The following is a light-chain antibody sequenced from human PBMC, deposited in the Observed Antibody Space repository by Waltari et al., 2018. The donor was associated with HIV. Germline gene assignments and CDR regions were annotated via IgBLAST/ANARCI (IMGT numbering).Light chain of an antibody. J-gene: IGLJ3*02. CDR2: SNN. CDR1: SSNIGSHT. V-gene: IGLV1-44*01. Sequence: QSVLTQPPSASGTPGQRVTISCSGSSSNIGSHTVNWYQQLPGTDPKLLIYSNNQRPSGVPDRFSASNSGTSASLAISGLQSEDEAYYYCAACDDTLNGWVFGGGTKLTVL. CDR3: AACDDTLNGWV.